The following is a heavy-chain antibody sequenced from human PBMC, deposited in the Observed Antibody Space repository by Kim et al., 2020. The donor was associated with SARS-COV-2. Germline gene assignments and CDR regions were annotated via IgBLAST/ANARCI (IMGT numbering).Heavy chain of an antibody. D-gene: IGHD3-3*01. Sequence: ASVKVSCKVSGYTLTELSMHWVRQAPGKGLEWMGGFDPEDGETIYAQKFQGRVTMTEDTSTDTAYMELSSLRSEDTAVYYCATDQPIPDFGVVTRGPDAFDIWGQGTMVTVSS. J-gene: IGHJ3*02. CDR1: GYTLTELS. CDR3: ATDQPIPDFGVVTRGPDAFDI. V-gene: IGHV1-24*01. CDR2: FDPEDGET.